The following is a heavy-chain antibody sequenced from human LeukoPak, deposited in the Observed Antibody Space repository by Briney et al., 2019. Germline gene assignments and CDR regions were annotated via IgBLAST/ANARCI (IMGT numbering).Heavy chain of an antibody. CDR2: INAGNGNT. Sequence: ASVKVSCKASGYTFTSYAMRWVRQAPGQRLEWMGWINAGNGNTKYSQKFQGRVTITRDTSASTAYMELSSLRSEDTAVYYCAREVDFWSGYLDYWGQGTLVTVSS. J-gene: IGHJ4*02. CDR3: AREVDFWSGYLDY. V-gene: IGHV1-3*01. CDR1: GYTFTSYA. D-gene: IGHD3-3*01.